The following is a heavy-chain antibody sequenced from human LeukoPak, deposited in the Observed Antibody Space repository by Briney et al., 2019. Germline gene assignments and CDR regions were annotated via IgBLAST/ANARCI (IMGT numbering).Heavy chain of an antibody. Sequence: GGSLRLSCAASGFTFSSYSMNWVRQAPGKGLEWVSSISSSSSYIYYADSVKGRFTISRDNAKNSLYLQMNSLRAEDTAVYYCARDRGYGYTFDYWGQGTLVTVSS. J-gene: IGHJ4*02. CDR3: ARDRGYGYTFDY. V-gene: IGHV3-21*01. CDR2: ISSSSSYI. CDR1: GFTFSSYS. D-gene: IGHD5-18*01.